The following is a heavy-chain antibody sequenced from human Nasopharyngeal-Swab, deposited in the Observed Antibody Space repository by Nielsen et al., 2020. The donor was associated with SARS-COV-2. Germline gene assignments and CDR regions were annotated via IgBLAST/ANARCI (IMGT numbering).Heavy chain of an antibody. CDR1: GFTFSSYG. J-gene: IGHJ4*02. V-gene: IGHV3-30*19. D-gene: IGHD1-26*01. CDR2: ISYDGSNK. Sequence: GESLKISCAASGFTFSSYGMHWVRQAPGKGLEWVAVISYDGSNKYYADSVKGRFTISRDNSKNTLYLQMNSLRAEDTAVYYCARTYSGSYYGAFDIWGQGTLVTVSP. CDR3: ARTYSGSYYGAFDI.